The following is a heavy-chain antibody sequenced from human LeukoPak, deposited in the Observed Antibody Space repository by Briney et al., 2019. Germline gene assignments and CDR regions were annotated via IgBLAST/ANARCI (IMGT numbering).Heavy chain of an antibody. CDR3: TTGERAYYYDSSGFDY. CDR1: GFTVSSNY. J-gene: IGHJ4*02. V-gene: IGHV3-53*01. D-gene: IGHD3-22*01. Sequence: PGGSLRLSCAASGFTVSSNYMSWVRQAPGKGLEWVSVIYSGGSTYYADSVKGRFTISRDNSKNTLYLQMNSLKTEDTAVYYCTTGERAYYYDSSGFDYWGQGTLVTVSS. CDR2: IYSGGST.